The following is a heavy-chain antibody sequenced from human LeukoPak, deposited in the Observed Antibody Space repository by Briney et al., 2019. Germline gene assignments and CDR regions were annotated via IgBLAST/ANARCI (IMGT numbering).Heavy chain of an antibody. CDR3: ASWTMIVVVIPY. D-gene: IGHD3-22*01. CDR1: GFTFSSYA. Sequence: GGSLRLSCAASGFTFSSYAMHWVRQAPGKGLEWVAVISYDGSNKYYADSVKGRFTISRDNSKNTLYLQMNSLRAEDTAVYYCASWTMIVVVIPYWGQGTLVTVSS. J-gene: IGHJ4*02. V-gene: IGHV3-30-3*01. CDR2: ISYDGSNK.